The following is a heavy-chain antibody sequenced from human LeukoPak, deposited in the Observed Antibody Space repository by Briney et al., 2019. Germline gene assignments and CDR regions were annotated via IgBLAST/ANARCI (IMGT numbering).Heavy chain of an antibody. V-gene: IGHV7-4-1*02. CDR3: ARKKVEPDRYFDY. J-gene: IGHJ4*02. D-gene: IGHD1-14*01. CDR2: INTNTGNP. CDR1: GYTFSSYS. Sequence: EASVKVSCKASGYTFSSYSMNWVRQVPGQGLELMGWINTNTGNPTYAQGFTGRFAFYLDTSVSTAYLQISSLKAEDTAVYYCARKKVEPDRYFDYWGQGTLVTVSS.